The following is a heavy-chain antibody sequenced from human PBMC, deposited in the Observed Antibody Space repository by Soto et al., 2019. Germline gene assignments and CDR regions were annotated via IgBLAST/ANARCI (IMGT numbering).Heavy chain of an antibody. D-gene: IGHD1-26*01. CDR3: ARFTGISKWTFDS. V-gene: IGHV1-18*01. Sequence: QVQLVQSGAEVKKPRASVKVSCRASGYTFTSYGISWVRQAPGQGLEWMGWISAYNDKTTYAQKFQGRLTMTTDTSSNTAYMELRSLRYDDTAVYYCARFTGISKWTFDSWGQGTLVTVSS. CDR1: GYTFTSYG. CDR2: ISAYNDKT. J-gene: IGHJ4*02.